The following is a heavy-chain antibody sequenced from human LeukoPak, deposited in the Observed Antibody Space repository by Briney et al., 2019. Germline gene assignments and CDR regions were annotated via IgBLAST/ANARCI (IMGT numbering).Heavy chain of an antibody. CDR2: INPNSGAT. CDR1: GYTFTGYY. Sequence: ASVKVSCKASGYTFTGYYMHWVRQAPGQGLEWMGWINPNSGATTYAQKFQDRVTMTRDTSISTAYMDLSRLRSDDTAVYYCAREVSPWGSSFDYWGQETLVTVSS. J-gene: IGHJ4*02. D-gene: IGHD6-6*01. V-gene: IGHV1-2*02. CDR3: AREVSPWGSSFDY.